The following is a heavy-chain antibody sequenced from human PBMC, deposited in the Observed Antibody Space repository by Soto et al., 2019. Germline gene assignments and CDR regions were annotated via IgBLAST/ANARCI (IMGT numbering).Heavy chain of an antibody. J-gene: IGHJ6*02. CDR2: ISAYNGNT. CDR3: AREINFGDYDFWSGPIYYHYGMDV. V-gene: IGHV1-18*04. Sequence: QVQLVQSGSEVKKPGASVKVSCKASGYTFTSYGISWVRQAPGPGLEWMGGISAYNGNTNYAQKLPGRVTMTTDTSTSTAYMELRSRRSDDTAVYYWAREINFGDYDFWSGPIYYHYGMDVLGQGTTVTV. D-gene: IGHD3-3*01. CDR1: GYTFTSYG.